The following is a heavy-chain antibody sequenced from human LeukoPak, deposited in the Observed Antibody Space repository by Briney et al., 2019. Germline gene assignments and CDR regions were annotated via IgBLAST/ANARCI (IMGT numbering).Heavy chain of an antibody. CDR3: ARVPSLFGVGATDYFDY. D-gene: IGHD1-26*01. Sequence: ASVKVSCKASGYTFTSYGFSWVRQAPGQGLEWMGWISAYNGDTSYAQKFQGRVTITADESTSTAYMELSSLRSEDTAVYYCARVPSLFGVGATDYFDYWGQGTLVTVSS. CDR1: GYTFTSYG. V-gene: IGHV1-18*01. CDR2: ISAYNGDT. J-gene: IGHJ4*02.